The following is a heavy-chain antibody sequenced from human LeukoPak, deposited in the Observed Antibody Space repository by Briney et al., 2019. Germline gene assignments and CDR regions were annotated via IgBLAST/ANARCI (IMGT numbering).Heavy chain of an antibody. Sequence: SETLSLTCAVYGGSFSGYYWSWIRQPPGKGLEWIGEINHSGSTNYNPSLKSRVTISVDTSKNEFSLKLCSVTAADTAVYYCAGELDYGSGSYWFDPWGQGTLVTVSS. D-gene: IGHD3-10*01. J-gene: IGHJ5*02. CDR2: INHSGST. V-gene: IGHV4-34*01. CDR1: GGSFSGYY. CDR3: AGELDYGSGSYWFDP.